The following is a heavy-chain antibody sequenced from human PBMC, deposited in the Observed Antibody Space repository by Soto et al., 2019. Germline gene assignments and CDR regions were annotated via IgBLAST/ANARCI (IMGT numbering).Heavy chain of an antibody. V-gene: IGHV1-69*06. CDR3: ARGVSNSGAYYTGPSDDAL. J-gene: IGHJ3*01. D-gene: IGHD3-10*01. Sequence: QVQLVQSGAVVKKPGSSVEVSCKASGGTFNGYGISWVRQAPGQGLEWMGGTVPVFDTSKYAPRFQGRVTITADKSTSTAYMELSSVRSEDTAIYFCARGVSNSGAYYTGPSDDALWGQGTLVIVSS. CDR1: GGTFNGYG. CDR2: TVPVFDTS.